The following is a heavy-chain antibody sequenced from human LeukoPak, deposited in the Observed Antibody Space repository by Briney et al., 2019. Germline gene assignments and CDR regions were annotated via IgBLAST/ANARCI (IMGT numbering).Heavy chain of an antibody. CDR2: IYYSGST. J-gene: IGHJ2*01. D-gene: IGHD6-19*01. V-gene: IGHV4-59*12. Sequence: SETLSLTCTVSGGSISSYYWSWIRQPPGKGLEWIGYIYYSGSTNYNPSLKSRVTISVDTSKNQFSLQLNSVTPEDTAVYYCARDPSGRDHPYWYFDLWGRGTLVTVSS. CDR1: GGSISSYY. CDR3: ARDPSGRDHPYWYFDL.